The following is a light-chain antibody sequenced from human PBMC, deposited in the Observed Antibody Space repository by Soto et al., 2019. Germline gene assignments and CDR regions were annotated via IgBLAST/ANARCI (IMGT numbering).Light chain of an antibody. Sequence: DIPMTQSPSTLSASVGDKVTVTCRASQNIRSRLAWYQQKPGKAPNLLISDASSLESRVPSRFSGSGSGTEFTLTISSLQPDDVATYYCQQYNSYSPFTFGPGTNVDIK. CDR1: QNIRSR. CDR3: QQYNSYSPFT. V-gene: IGKV1-5*01. J-gene: IGKJ3*01. CDR2: DAS.